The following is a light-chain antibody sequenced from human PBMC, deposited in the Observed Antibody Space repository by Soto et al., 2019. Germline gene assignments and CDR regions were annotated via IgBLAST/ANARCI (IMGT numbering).Light chain of an antibody. Sequence: IVMTQSPDSLAVSLGERATINCKSSQSVLYSSIHKNYLAWYQQKPGQPPKLLIYWASTRESGVPDRFSGSGSGTDFTLTISSLQAEDVAVYYCQQYYSTPYTFGQGTKLEIK. J-gene: IGKJ2*01. CDR1: QSVLYSSIHKNY. CDR3: QQYYSTPYT. CDR2: WAS. V-gene: IGKV4-1*01.